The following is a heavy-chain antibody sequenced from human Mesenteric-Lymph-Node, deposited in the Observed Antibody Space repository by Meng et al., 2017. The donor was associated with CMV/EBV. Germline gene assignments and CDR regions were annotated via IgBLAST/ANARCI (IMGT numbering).Heavy chain of an antibody. V-gene: IGHV3-7*01. Sequence: GESLKISCAASGFTFSSYWMIWVRQAPGKGLEWVANIKHDGSETYYVDSMKGRITISRDNAKNTVYLQMNSLRAEDTAVYYCATEAHYGSISSRFESWGQGTVVTVSS. D-gene: IGHD6-6*01. CDR2: IKHDGSET. CDR3: ATEAHYGSISSRFES. CDR1: GFTFSSYW. J-gene: IGHJ4*02.